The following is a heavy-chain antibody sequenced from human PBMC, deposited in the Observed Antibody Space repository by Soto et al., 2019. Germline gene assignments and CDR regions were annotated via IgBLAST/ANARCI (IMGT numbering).Heavy chain of an antibody. Sequence: QVQLVESGGGVVQHGRSLRLSCAASGFTLNNYAMHWVRQAPGKGLEWVAVISYDGRNTYSADSVKGRFSISRDISKNTLYLQMNSLRDEDTAVYYCARDAHTVFRVVPDYWGQGTVVSVSS. CDR3: ARDAHTVFRVVPDY. CDR2: ISYDGRNT. J-gene: IGHJ4*02. D-gene: IGHD3-3*01. V-gene: IGHV3-30*04. CDR1: GFTLNNYA.